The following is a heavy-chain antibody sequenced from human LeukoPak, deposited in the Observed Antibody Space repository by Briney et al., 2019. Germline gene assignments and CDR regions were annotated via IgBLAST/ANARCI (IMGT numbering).Heavy chain of an antibody. J-gene: IGHJ4*02. V-gene: IGHV3-74*01. Sequence: GGSLRFSCGASGFSFTTYWMHWVRQAPGKGLVWVSRINTDGSSRTYADSVKGRFTISRDNANNTLYLQMNSLRAEDTAVYYCARESEFCGSTTCYRPEDYWGQGTLVTVSS. CDR1: GFSFTTYW. CDR3: ARESEFCGSTTCYRPEDY. CDR2: INTDGSSR. D-gene: IGHD2-2*01.